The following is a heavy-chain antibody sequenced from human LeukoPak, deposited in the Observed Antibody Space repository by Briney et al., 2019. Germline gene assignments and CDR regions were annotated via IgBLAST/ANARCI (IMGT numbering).Heavy chain of an antibody. J-gene: IGHJ3*02. CDR3: ARAYPNAAGGFSPLDPARIKTPFDAFDI. CDR2: IYTSGST. V-gene: IGHV4-61*02. Sequence: SETLSLTCTVSGGSISSGSYYWSWIRQPAGKGLEWIGRIYTSGSTNYNPSLKSRVTISVDTSKNQFSLKLSSVTAADTAVYYCARAYPNAAGGFSPLDPARIKTPFDAFDIWGQGTMVTVSS. D-gene: IGHD6-13*01. CDR1: GGSISSGSYY.